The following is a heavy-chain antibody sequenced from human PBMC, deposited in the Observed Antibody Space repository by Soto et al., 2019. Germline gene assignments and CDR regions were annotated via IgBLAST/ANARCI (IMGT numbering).Heavy chain of an antibody. Sequence: SVKVSCTASGGTFSSYAISWVRQAPGQGLEWMGGIIPIFGTANFAQKFQGRVTITADKSTSTAYMELSSLRSEDTAVDYCARSLRGYYYDSSGYYGTYYFDYWGQGTLVTVSS. D-gene: IGHD3-22*01. J-gene: IGHJ4*02. CDR3: ARSLRGYYYDSSGYYGTYYFDY. CDR2: IIPIFGTA. V-gene: IGHV1-69*06. CDR1: GGTFSSYA.